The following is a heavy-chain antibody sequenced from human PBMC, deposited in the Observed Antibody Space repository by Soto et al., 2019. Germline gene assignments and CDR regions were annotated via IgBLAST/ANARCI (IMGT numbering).Heavy chain of an antibody. CDR3: ARDVHYAFDI. CDR2: IKTKTNGETT. J-gene: IGHJ3*02. V-gene: IGHV3-15*01. CDR1: GFIFSNAW. Sequence: GGSLRLSCAASGFIFSNAWMSWVRQAPGKGLEWVGRIKTKTNGETTDYAAPVNGRFTISRDNAKNSLYLQMNSLRAEDTAVYYCARDVHYAFDIWGQGTMVTVSS.